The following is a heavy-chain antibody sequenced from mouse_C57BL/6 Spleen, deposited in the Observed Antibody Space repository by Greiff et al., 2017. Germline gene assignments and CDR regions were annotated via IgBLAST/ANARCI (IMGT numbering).Heavy chain of an antibody. J-gene: IGHJ4*01. CDR3: ATPPGTYYAMDY. Sequence: EVQLQQSGPELVKPGASVKISCKASGYSFTDYNMNWVKQSNGKGLEWIGVINPNYGTTSYNPKFKGKATLTVDQSSSTAYMQLNRLTSEDSAVYVCATPPGTYYAMDYWGQGTSVTVSA. D-gene: IGHD3-1*01. CDR1: GYSFTDYN. V-gene: IGHV1-39*01. CDR2: INPNYGTT.